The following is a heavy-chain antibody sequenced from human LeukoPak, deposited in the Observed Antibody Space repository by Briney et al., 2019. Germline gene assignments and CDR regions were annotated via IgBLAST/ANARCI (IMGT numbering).Heavy chain of an antibody. CDR3: ARGVFGESLES. D-gene: IGHD3-10*02. V-gene: IGHV1-2*02. CDR1: GHTFTGYY. J-gene: IGHJ4*02. Sequence: GASVKVSCKASGHTFTGYYVYWVRQAPEQGLEWMGWMNPNVGGANFPQKFQGRVTVTSDPAISAAYMELRRLRSDDTAVYYCARGVFGESLESWGQGTLVTVSS. CDR2: MNPNVGGA.